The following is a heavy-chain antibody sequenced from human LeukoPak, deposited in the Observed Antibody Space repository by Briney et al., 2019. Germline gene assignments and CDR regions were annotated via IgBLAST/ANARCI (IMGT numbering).Heavy chain of an antibody. V-gene: IGHV3-7*01. CDR2: MNIDGSEK. D-gene: IGHD1-26*01. Sequence: GGSLRLSCAASGFTFSNYWIGWVRQAPGKRLEWVANMNIDGSEKYYADSVKGRFSISRDNARNSVYLQMASLRVEDTAVYYCARDPVEWELLLDYWGQGTLVTVSS. J-gene: IGHJ4*02. CDR1: GFTFSNYW. CDR3: ARDPVEWELLLDY.